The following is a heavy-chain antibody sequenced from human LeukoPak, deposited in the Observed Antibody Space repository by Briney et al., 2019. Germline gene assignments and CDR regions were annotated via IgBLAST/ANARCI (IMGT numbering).Heavy chain of an antibody. CDR3: ARGRRGTIFGVVTSNGYLYYYYYMDV. V-gene: IGHV4-34*01. J-gene: IGHJ6*03. Sequence: SETLSLTCAVYGGSFSGYYWSWIRQPPGKGLEWIGSIYYSGGTYYNPSLKSRVTLSVDTSKNQFSLKLSSVTAADTAVYYCARGRRGTIFGVVTSNGYLYYYYYMDVWGKGTTVTVSS. CDR2: IYYSGGT. CDR1: GGSFSGYY. D-gene: IGHD3-3*01.